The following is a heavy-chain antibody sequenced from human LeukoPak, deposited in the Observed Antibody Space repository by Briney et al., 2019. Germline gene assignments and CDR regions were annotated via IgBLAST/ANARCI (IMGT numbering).Heavy chain of an antibody. J-gene: IGHJ6*03. D-gene: IGHD6-6*01. CDR1: GYTFTGYY. CDR3: DVEYGSSEVDYYMDV. Sequence: ASVKVSCKASGYTFTGYYMHWVRQAPGQGLEWMGRIIPIFGTANYAQKFQGRVTITTDESTSTAYMELSSLRSEDTAVYYCDVEYGSSEVDYYMDVWGKGTTVTVSS. V-gene: IGHV1-69*05. CDR2: IIPIFGTA.